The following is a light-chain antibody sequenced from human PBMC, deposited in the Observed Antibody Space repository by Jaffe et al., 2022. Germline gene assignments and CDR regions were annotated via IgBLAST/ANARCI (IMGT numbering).Light chain of an antibody. J-gene: IGLJ2*01. Sequence: QSVLTQPPSASGTPGQKVTISCSGGRSNIGRYTVQWYQHLPGTAPKLLIHSNDHRPSGVPDRFSGSKSGTSASLAISGLQSEDEGDYYCAAWDANLNGLFGGGTKLTVL. CDR1: RSNIGRYT. CDR3: AAWDANLNGL. V-gene: IGLV1-44*01. CDR2: SND.